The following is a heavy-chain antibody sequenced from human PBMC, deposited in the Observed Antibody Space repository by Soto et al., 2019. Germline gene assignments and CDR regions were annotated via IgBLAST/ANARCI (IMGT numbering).Heavy chain of an antibody. Sequence: QAQLVQSGAEVKKPGSSVKVSCKASGGTFSSYAISWVRQAPGQGLEWMGGIIPIFGTANYAQKFQGRVTITADESTGTAYMERSSLRSEDTAVYYCARSHGVVGATTRYYYYGMDVWCQGTTVTVSS. J-gene: IGHJ6*02. CDR1: GGTFSSYA. CDR2: IIPIFGTA. CDR3: ARSHGVVGATTRYYYYGMDV. D-gene: IGHD1-26*01. V-gene: IGHV1-69*01.